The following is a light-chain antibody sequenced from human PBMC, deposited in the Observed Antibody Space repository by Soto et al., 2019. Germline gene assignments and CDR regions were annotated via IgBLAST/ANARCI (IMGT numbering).Light chain of an antibody. J-gene: IGKJ1*01. CDR1: KSISSN. V-gene: IGKV3-15*01. CDR2: GAS. CDR3: QHYNSYSEA. Sequence: EIVMTQSPATLSVSPGERATLSCRAGKSISSNLAWYQLKPGQAPRLLIYGASTRATGIPARFSGSGSGTEFTLTITSLQSDDFATYYCQHYNSYSEAFGQGTKVDNK.